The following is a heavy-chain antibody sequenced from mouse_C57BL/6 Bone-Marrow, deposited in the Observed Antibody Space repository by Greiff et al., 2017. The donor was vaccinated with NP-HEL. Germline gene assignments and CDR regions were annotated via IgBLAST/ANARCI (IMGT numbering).Heavy chain of an antibody. CDR3: ARHERVYDGYLYYFDY. D-gene: IGHD2-3*01. CDR1: GYTFTEYT. CDR2: FYPGSGSI. Sequence: VKLQQSGAELVKPGASVKLSCKASGYTFTEYTIHWVKQRSGQGLEWIGWFYPGSGSIKYNEKFKDKATLTADKSSSTVYMELSRLTSEDSAVYFCARHERVYDGYLYYFDYWGQGTTLTVSS. J-gene: IGHJ2*01. V-gene: IGHV1-62-2*01.